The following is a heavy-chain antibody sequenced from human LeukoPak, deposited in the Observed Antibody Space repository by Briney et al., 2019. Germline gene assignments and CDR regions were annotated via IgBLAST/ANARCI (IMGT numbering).Heavy chain of an antibody. J-gene: IGHJ4*02. CDR1: GLTFSSNE. Sequence: PGGSLRLSCAASGLTFSSNEMNWVRQAPGKGLQWVSYISGSSTTIYYADSVKGRFTISRDNAKNSLYLPMNSLRAEDTAIYYCATNTPMGHYFDNWGQGTLVTVSS. V-gene: IGHV3-48*03. CDR2: ISGSSTTI. CDR3: ATNTPMGHYFDN. D-gene: IGHD5-18*01.